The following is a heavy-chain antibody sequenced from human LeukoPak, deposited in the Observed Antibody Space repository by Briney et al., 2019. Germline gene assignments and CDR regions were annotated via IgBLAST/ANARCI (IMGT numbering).Heavy chain of an antibody. V-gene: IGHV4-61*08. CDR3: ARDRLYSYYDMDV. Sequence: SETLSLTCTVSGGSVGSGGFYWSWIRQPPGKGLEWIANIYYSGRTNYIPSLKSRVTISVDTSKNQFSLRLSSVTAADTAVYYCARDRLYSYYDMDVWGQGPTVTVSS. CDR2: IYYSGRT. CDR1: GGSVGSGGFY. D-gene: IGHD6-19*01. J-gene: IGHJ6*02.